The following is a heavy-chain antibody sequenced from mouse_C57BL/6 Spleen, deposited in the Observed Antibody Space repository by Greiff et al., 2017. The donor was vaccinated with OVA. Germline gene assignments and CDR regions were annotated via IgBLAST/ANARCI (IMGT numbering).Heavy chain of an antibody. J-gene: IGHJ2*01. Sequence: EVQLQQSGPELVKPGASVKISCKASGYTFTDYYMNWVKQSHGKSLEWIGDINPNNGGTSYNQKFKGKATLTVDKSSSTAYMELRSLTSEDSAVYYCARDYGSLTDFDYWGQGTTLTVAS. CDR3: ARDYGSLTDFDY. CDR2: INPNNGGT. V-gene: IGHV1-26*01. CDR1: GYTFTDYY. D-gene: IGHD1-1*01.